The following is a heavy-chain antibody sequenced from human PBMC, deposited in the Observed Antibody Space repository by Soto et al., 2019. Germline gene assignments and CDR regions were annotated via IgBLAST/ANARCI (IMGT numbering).Heavy chain of an antibody. CDR3: ARGEIQLVAFDI. J-gene: IGHJ3*02. CDR2: IYYSGST. V-gene: IGHV4-31*03. Sequence: TSETLSLTCTVSGGSISSGGYYWSWIRQHPGKGLEWIGYIYYSGSTYYNPSLKSRVTISVDTSKNQFSLKLSSVTAADTAVYYCARGEIQLVAFDIWGQGTMVTVSS. CDR1: GGSISSGGYY. D-gene: IGHD5-18*01.